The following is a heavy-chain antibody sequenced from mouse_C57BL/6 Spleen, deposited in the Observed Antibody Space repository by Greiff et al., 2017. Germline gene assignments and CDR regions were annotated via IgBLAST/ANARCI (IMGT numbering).Heavy chain of an antibody. D-gene: IGHD1-1*01. CDR3: ARYGPNYYGSSSWFAY. CDR1: GYTFTDYY. J-gene: IGHJ3*01. CDR2: INPNNGGT. V-gene: IGHV1-26*01. Sequence: EVQLQQSGPELVKPGASVKISCKASGYTFTDYYMNWVKQSHGKSLEWIGDINPNNGGTSYNQKFKGKATLTVDKSSSTAYMELRSLTSEDSAVYYCARYGPNYYGSSSWFAYWGQGTLVTVSA.